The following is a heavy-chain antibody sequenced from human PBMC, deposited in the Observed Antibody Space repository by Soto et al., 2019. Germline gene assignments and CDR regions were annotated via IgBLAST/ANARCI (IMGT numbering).Heavy chain of an antibody. CDR1: GFTFSSYS. CDR3: ARDPQKIHCSSTSCPHGYRYYYYYMDV. J-gene: IGHJ6*03. D-gene: IGHD2-2*01. V-gene: IGHV3-21*01. CDR2: ISSSSSYI. Sequence: GGSLRLSCAASGFTFSSYSMNWVRQAPGKGLEWVSSISSSSSYIYYADSVKGRFTISRDNAKNSLYLQMNSLRAEDTAVYYCARDPQKIHCSSTSCPHGYRYYYYYMDVWGKGTTVTVSS.